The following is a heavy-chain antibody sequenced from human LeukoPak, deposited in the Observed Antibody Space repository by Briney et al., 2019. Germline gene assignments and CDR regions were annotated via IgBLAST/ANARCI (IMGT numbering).Heavy chain of an antibody. CDR3: ARRTYYYYYMDV. D-gene: IGHD3/OR15-3a*01. CDR2: INTDGSST. CDR1: GFTFSSYW. J-gene: IGHJ6*03. V-gene: IGHV3-74*01. Sequence: GGSLRLSCAASGFTFSSYWMHWVRQAPGKGLVWDSRINTDGSSTSYADSVKGRFTISRDNAKNTLYLQMNSLRAEDTAVYYCARRTYYYYYMDVWGKGTTVTVSS.